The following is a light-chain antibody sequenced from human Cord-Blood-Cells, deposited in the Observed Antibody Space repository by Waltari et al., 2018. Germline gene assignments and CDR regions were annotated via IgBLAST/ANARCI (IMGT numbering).Light chain of an antibody. Sequence: ELVLPQSAGNLSLSRGERDTLSCRASQSVSSSYLACYQQKPGQAPRLLVYGASSMATGIPDRVSGSVSGTDFTLTISRLDREDFAVDYCQQYGSSFTFGPGTKVDIK. CDR2: GAS. CDR3: QQYGSSFT. J-gene: IGKJ3*01. CDR1: QSVSSSY. V-gene: IGKV3-20*01.